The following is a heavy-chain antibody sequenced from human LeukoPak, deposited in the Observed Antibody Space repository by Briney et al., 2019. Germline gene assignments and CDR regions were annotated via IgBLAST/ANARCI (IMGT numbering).Heavy chain of an antibody. J-gene: IGHJ5*02. V-gene: IGHV5-51*01. CDR2: IYPGDSDT. Sequence: GESLKISCKGSGYSFTSYWIDWVRQMPGKGLEWMGIIYPGDSDTRYSPSFQGQVTISADKSISTAYLQWSSLKASDTAMYYCARGKIGVRGVIITTTNWFDPWGQGTLVTVSS. CDR3: ARGKIGVRGVIITTTNWFDP. CDR1: GYSFTSYW. D-gene: IGHD3-10*01.